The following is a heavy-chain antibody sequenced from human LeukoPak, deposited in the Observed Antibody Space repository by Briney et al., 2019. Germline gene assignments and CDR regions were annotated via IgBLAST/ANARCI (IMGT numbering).Heavy chain of an antibody. V-gene: IGHV4-34*01. D-gene: IGHD6-6*01. CDR2: INHSGST. Sequence: SETLSLTCAVYGGSFSGYYWSWIRQPPGKGLEWIGEINHSGSTNYNPSLKSRVTISVDTSKNQFSLKLSSVTAADTAVYYCARGPYSSSWYYYYGMDVWGQGTTVTVSS. CDR1: GGSFSGYY. CDR3: ARGPYSSSWYYYYGMDV. J-gene: IGHJ6*02.